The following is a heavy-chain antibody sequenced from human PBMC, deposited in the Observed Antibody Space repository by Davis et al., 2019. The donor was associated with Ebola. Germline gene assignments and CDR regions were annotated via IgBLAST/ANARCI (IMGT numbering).Heavy chain of an antibody. V-gene: IGHV4-30-2*01. CDR1: GGSISSGGYS. CDR3: ARVGYPLGMDV. CDR2: IYLSVSN. D-gene: IGHD5-12*01. J-gene: IGHJ6*02. Sequence: PSETLSLTCAVSGGSISSGGYSWSWIRPPPGKGLEWIGYIYLSVSNYYNPSLKSRVTISVDRSKNQFSLKLSSVTAADTAVYYCARVGYPLGMDVWGQGTTVTVSS.